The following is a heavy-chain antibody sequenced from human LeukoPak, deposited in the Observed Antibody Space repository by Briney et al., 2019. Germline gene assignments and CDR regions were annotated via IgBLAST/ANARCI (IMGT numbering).Heavy chain of an antibody. J-gene: IGHJ4*02. Sequence: PGGSLRLSCAASGFTFSSYAMNWVRQAPGKGLEWVSPISGSTAGTRYADSVRGRFTISRDNSKNTLYLQMNSLRAEDTAVYYCAKGRWLQNYFDYWGQGTLVTVSS. CDR1: GFTFSSYA. V-gene: IGHV3-23*01. CDR2: ISGSTAGT. D-gene: IGHD5-24*01. CDR3: AKGRWLQNYFDY.